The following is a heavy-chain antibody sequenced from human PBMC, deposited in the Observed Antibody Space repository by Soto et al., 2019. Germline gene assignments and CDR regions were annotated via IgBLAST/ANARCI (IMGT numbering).Heavy chain of an antibody. D-gene: IGHD6-19*01. V-gene: IGHV1-69*06. CDR3: SGDEIAVANRVGMDV. CDR1: GAAFRSYT. Sequence: QVQLVQSGAEVKKPGSSVKVPCKASGAAFRSYTISWVRQAPEQGLEGMGGITPIFGAANYAQKFEGRVTISADKSPTTAYMELSDLTSEARGVYYCSGDEIAVANRVGMDVWGQGTTVIVSS. J-gene: IGHJ6*02. CDR2: ITPIFGAA.